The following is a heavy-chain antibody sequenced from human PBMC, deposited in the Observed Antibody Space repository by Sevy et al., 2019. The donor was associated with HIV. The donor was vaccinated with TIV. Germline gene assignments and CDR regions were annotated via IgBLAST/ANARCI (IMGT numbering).Heavy chain of an antibody. CDR3: ASETAAIDWFDP. J-gene: IGHJ5*02. CDR1: GFTFSSYS. CDR2: ISSSSSYI. V-gene: IGHV3-21*01. Sequence: GGSLRLSCAASGFTFSSYSMNWVRQAPGKGLEWVSSISSSSSYIYYADSVKGRFTISRDNAKNSLYLQMNSLRAEDTAVYYCASETAAIDWFDPWGQGTLVTVSS. D-gene: IGHD6-25*01.